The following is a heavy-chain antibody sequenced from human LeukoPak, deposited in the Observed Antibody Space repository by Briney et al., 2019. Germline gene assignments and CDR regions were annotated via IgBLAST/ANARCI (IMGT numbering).Heavy chain of an antibody. Sequence: SETLSLTCAVYGGSFSGYYWSWIRQPPGKGLEWIGEINHSGSTNYNPSLKSRVTISVDTSKNQFSLKLSFVTAADTAVYYCARGHYDSSGYYYVRYYYGMDVWGQGTTVTVSS. V-gene: IGHV4-34*01. CDR3: ARGHYDSSGYYYVRYYYGMDV. CDR2: INHSGST. D-gene: IGHD3-22*01. CDR1: GGSFSGYY. J-gene: IGHJ6*02.